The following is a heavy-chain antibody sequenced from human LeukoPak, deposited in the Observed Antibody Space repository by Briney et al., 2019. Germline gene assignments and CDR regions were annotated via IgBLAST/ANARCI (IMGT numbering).Heavy chain of an antibody. CDR1: GYTFTSYA. CDR2: INTNTGNP. Sequence: VASVKVSCKASGYTFTSYAMNWVRQAPGQGLEWMGWINTNTGNPTYAQGFTGRFVFSLDTSVSTAYLQISSLKAEDTAVYYCARAPLPWGYSYGYGNSRYWGQGTLVTVSS. CDR3: ARAPLPWGYSYGYGNSRY. D-gene: IGHD5-18*01. V-gene: IGHV7-4-1*02. J-gene: IGHJ4*02.